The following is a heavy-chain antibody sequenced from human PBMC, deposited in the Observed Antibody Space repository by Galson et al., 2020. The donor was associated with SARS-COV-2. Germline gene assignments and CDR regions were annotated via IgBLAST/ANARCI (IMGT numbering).Heavy chain of an antibody. CDR1: GFTFSNYA. CDR3: AINSVIPTTPGGFDH. CDR2: ISGNGGNT. Sequence: QAGGSLRLSCAASGFTFSNYAMEWVRQAPGKGLEWVSGISGNGGNTAYVDSVKGRFTISRDNSKSTLYLQMNSLRVEDTAIYYCAINSVIPTTPGGFDHWGQGTLVTVSS. V-gene: IGHV3-23*01. D-gene: IGHD2-2*01. J-gene: IGHJ4*02.